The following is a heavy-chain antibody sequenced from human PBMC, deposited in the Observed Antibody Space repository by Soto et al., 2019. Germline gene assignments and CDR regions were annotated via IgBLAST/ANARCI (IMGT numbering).Heavy chain of an antibody. V-gene: IGHV1-2*02. J-gene: IGHJ4*02. CDR1: GYTFTTYY. Sequence: ASVKVSCKTSGYTFTTYYLHWVRQAPGQGLEWMGWIDPNSGVTKYAQKFQGRVTVTRDTSISTTYMELSSLTSDDTAVYYCAKENFKFDSWGQGTLVAVSS. CDR2: IDPNSGVT. D-gene: IGHD1-7*01. CDR3: AKENFKFDS.